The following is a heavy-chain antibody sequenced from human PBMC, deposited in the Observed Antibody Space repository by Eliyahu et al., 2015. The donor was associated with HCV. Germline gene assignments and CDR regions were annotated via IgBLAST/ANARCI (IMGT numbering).Heavy chain of an antibody. D-gene: IGHD2-21*01. CDR2: INVRGGSA. CDR1: GYNFISYE. Sequence: QVQVVQSGAELKRPGASVKVSCKASGYNFISYEMHWVRQAPGQGLEXIGIINVRGGSARYAQKFQGRVTMTRDTSTSTVYMDLSGLGFDDTAVYYCARAGDGDSPYVLTYWGQGTLVTVSS. J-gene: IGHJ4*02. V-gene: IGHV1-46*01. CDR3: ARAGDGDSPYVLTY.